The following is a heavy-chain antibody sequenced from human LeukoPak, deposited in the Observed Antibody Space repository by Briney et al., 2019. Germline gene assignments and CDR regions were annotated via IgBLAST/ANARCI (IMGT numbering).Heavy chain of an antibody. V-gene: IGHV3-30-3*01. Sequence: GRSLRLSCAASGFTFSSYAMHGVRQAPGKGLEWVAVISYDGSNKYYADSVKGRFTISRDNSKNTLYLQMNSLRAEDTAVYYCARDDNSFYWGQGTLVTVSS. J-gene: IGHJ4*02. CDR3: ARDDNSFY. CDR1: GFTFSSYA. CDR2: ISYDGSNK. D-gene: IGHD2-15*01.